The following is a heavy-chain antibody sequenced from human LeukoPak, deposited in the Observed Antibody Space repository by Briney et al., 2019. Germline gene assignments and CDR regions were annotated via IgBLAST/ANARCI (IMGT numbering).Heavy chain of an antibody. Sequence: GGSLRLSCSASGFTFSTYAMHWVRQAPGKGLEYVSSIGSDGGGTDYAVSVKGRFTISRDNSKNTLYLQMSSLRPEDTAVYYCVRRYTAYDHWGQGTLVTVSS. J-gene: IGHJ4*02. CDR1: GFTFSTYA. V-gene: IGHV3-64D*06. CDR2: IGSDGGGT. D-gene: IGHD5-12*01. CDR3: VRRYTAYDH.